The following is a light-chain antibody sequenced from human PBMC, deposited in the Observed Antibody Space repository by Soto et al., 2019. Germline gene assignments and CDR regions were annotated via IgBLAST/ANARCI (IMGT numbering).Light chain of an antibody. Sequence: EVVMTQSPATLSVSPGEGVTLSCRASQGIGDTLAWYQHKPGQTPRLLIYGASSRATGIPDRFSGSGSGTDFTLTISRLEPEDFAVYYCQQRSNWPWTFGQGTKVDIK. J-gene: IGKJ1*01. CDR1: QGIGDT. CDR2: GAS. V-gene: IGKV3D-20*02. CDR3: QQRSNWPWT.